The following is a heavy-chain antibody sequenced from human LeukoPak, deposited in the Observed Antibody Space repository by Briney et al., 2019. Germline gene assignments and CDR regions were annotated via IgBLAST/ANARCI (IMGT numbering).Heavy chain of an antibody. CDR1: GGSISSSSYY. CDR2: IYYSGST. V-gene: IGHV4-39*01. Sequence: PSETLSLTCTVSGGSISSSSYYWGWIRQPPGKGLEGIGSIYYSGSTYYNPSLKSRVTISVDTSKNQFSLKLSSVTAADTAVYYCAIPRGYSYGYEEDYWGQGTLVTVSS. CDR3: AIPRGYSYGYEEDY. J-gene: IGHJ4*02. D-gene: IGHD5-18*01.